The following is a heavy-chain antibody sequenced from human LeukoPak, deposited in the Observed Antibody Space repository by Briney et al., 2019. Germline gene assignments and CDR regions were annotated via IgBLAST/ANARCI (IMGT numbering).Heavy chain of an antibody. V-gene: IGHV1-8*01. D-gene: IGHD2-15*01. CDR1: GYTFTSYD. CDR3: ARGRYCSGGSCYYLTEYFQH. Sequence: GPSVKVSCKASGYTFTSYDINWVRQATGQGLEWMGWMNPNSGNTGYAQKFQGRVTMTRNTSISTAYMELSSLRPEDTAVYYCARGRYCSGGSCYYLTEYFQHWGQGTLVTVSS. CDR2: MNPNSGNT. J-gene: IGHJ1*01.